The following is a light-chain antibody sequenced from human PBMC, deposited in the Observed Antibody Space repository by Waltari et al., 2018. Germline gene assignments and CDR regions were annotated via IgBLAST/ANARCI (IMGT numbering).Light chain of an antibody. J-gene: IGKJ1*01. CDR1: QSVSST. V-gene: IGKV3-11*01. Sequence: EIVLAQSPATLSLSPGERATLSCRASQSVSSTLAWYQQKPVQAPRLLIYGTSNRATGIPDRFSGSGSGTDFTLTISSLEPDDFAVYYCQQYSNWPRTFGQGTKVEIK. CDR3: QQYSNWPRT. CDR2: GTS.